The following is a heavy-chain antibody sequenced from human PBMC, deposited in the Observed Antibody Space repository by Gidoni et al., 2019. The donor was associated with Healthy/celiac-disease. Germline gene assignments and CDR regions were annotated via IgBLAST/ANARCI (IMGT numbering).Heavy chain of an antibody. CDR3: ARGRTLNPYVLRYFDRPDDAFDI. D-gene: IGHD3-9*01. CDR2: ISAYNGKT. Sequence: QVQLVQSGAEVKKPGASVKVSCTASGYPFTSYGISWVRQAPGQGLEWMGWISAYNGKTNYAQKLQGRVTMTTDTSTSTAYMELRSLRSDDTAVYYCARGRTLNPYVLRYFDRPDDAFDIWGQGTMVTVSS. V-gene: IGHV1-18*01. J-gene: IGHJ3*02. CDR1: GYPFTSYG.